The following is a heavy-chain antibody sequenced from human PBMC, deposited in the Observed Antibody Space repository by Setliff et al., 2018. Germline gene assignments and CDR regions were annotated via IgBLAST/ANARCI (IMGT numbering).Heavy chain of an antibody. V-gene: IGHV2-70*12. CDR2: IDWDDDK. CDR3: AHRQVISGSRVFDI. J-gene: IGHJ3*02. CDR1: GGSFSGYY. Sequence: TLSLTCAVYGGSFSGYYWSWIRQPPGKALEWLARIDWDDDKYYSTSLKTRLTVSKDTSKNQVALTVTNLDPVDTATYYCAHRQVISGSRVFDIWAKGQWSPSPQ. D-gene: IGHD2-21*01.